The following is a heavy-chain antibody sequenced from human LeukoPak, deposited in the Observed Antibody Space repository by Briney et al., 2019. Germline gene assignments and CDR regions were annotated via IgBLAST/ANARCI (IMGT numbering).Heavy chain of an antibody. CDR1: GFTFDDYC. CDR2: INWNGVST. Sequence: PGGSLRLSCAASGFTFDDYCMTWVRQAPGKGLEWVSGINWNGVSTCYADSVKGRFTISRDNARNSLYLQMNSLRAEDTALYYCATSPRIIIVRGLISYYYYMDVWGKGTTVTVSS. J-gene: IGHJ6*03. D-gene: IGHD3-10*01. CDR3: ATSPRIIIVRGLISYYYYMDV. V-gene: IGHV3-20*04.